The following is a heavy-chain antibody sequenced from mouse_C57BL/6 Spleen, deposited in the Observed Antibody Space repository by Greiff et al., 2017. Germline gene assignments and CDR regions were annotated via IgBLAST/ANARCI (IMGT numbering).Heavy chain of an antibody. J-gene: IGHJ2*01. D-gene: IGHD3-2*02. CDR2: IYPGDGDT. Sequence: VQLQQSGPELVKPGASVKISCKASGYAFSSSWMNWVKQRPGKGLEWIGRIYPGDGDTNYNGKFKGKATLTADKSSSTAYMQLSSLTSEDSAVYFCARWGQLRSGVDYWGQGTTLTVSS. CDR1: GYAFSSSW. CDR3: ARWGQLRSGVDY. V-gene: IGHV1-82*01.